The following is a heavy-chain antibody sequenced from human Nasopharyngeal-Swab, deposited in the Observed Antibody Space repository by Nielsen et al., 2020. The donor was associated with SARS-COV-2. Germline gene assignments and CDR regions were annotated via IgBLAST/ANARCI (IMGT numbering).Heavy chain of an antibody. D-gene: IGHD2-15*01. CDR2: IWYDGSNK. Sequence: VRQAPGKGLEWVAVIWYDGSNKYYADSVKGRFTISRDNSKNTLYLQMNSLRAEDTAVYYCARVGRRIGYCSGGSCSRWGRYDYWGQGTLVTVSS. J-gene: IGHJ4*02. CDR3: ARVGRRIGYCSGGSCSRWGRYDY. V-gene: IGHV3-33*01.